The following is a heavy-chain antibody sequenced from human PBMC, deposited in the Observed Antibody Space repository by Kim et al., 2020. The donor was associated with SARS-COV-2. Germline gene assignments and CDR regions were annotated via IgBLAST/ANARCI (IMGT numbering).Heavy chain of an antibody. CDR1: GFTFSSYG. Sequence: GGSLRLSCAASGFTFSSYGMHWVRQAPGKGLEWVAVIWYDGSNKYYADSVKGRFTISRDNSKNTLYLQMNSLRAEDTAVYYCARGDILTGYYSYWGQGTLVTVSS. V-gene: IGHV3-33*01. CDR2: IWYDGSNK. CDR3: ARGDILTGYYSY. D-gene: IGHD3-9*01. J-gene: IGHJ4*02.